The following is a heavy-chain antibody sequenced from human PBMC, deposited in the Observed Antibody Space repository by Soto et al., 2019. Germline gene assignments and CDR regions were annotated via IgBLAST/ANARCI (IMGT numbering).Heavy chain of an antibody. D-gene: IGHD3-9*01. CDR3: AKVKLGYYDILTGYPDY. J-gene: IGHJ4*02. V-gene: IGHV3-23*01. Sequence: GGSLRLSCAASGFTFSTYSMNWVRQAPGKGLEWVSAISRSSSSTYYADSVKGRFTISRDNSKNTLYLQMNSLRAEDTALYYCAKVKLGYYDILTGYPDYWGQGTLVTVSS. CDR2: ISRSSSST. CDR1: GFTFSTYS.